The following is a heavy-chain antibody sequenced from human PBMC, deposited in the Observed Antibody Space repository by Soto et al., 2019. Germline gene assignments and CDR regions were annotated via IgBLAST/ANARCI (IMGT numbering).Heavy chain of an antibody. CDR1: GYTFTSYA. V-gene: IGHV1-3*01. CDR2: INADNGNT. Sequence: QVQLVQSGAEVKKPGASVKVSCKASGYTFTSYAMHWVRQAPGQRLEWMGWINADNGNTKYSQKFQGRVTITRDTSASTGHMEVSSLRSEDTAVYYCARDWGNYYYGMDVWGQGTTVTVSS. J-gene: IGHJ6*02. CDR3: ARDWGNYYYGMDV. D-gene: IGHD7-27*01.